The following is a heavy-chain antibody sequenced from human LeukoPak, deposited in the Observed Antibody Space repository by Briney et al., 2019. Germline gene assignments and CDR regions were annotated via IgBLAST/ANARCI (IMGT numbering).Heavy chain of an antibody. J-gene: IGHJ6*02. V-gene: IGHV3-23*01. CDR1: GFTFSSYA. Sequence: GGSLRLSCAAPGFTFSSYAMSWVRQAPGKGLEWVSAISGSGGGTYYAESVKGRFTIYRDNSKNTLYLQMNSLRAEDTAVYYCAKDVPRQLKGAYGMDVWGQGTTVTVSS. CDR2: ISGSGGGT. CDR3: AKDVPRQLKGAYGMDV. D-gene: IGHD6-13*01.